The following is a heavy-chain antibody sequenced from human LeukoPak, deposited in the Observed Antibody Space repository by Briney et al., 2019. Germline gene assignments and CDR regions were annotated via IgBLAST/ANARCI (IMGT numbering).Heavy chain of an antibody. CDR1: GFTFSSYW. D-gene: IGHD3-22*01. CDR2: IKQDGSEK. J-gene: IGHJ4*02. Sequence: GGSLRLPCAVSGFTFSSYWMSWVRQAPGKGLEWVANIKQDGSEKYYVDSVKGRFTISRDNAKNSLYLQMNSLRAEDTAVYYCARGGGYYDSSGYYLMSDWGQGTLVTVSS. CDR3: ARGGGYYDSSGYYLMSD. V-gene: IGHV3-7*01.